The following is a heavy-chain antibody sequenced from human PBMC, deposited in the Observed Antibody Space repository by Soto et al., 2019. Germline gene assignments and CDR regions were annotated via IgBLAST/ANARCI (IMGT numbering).Heavy chain of an antibody. CDR2: ISTSKGNT. V-gene: IGHV1-18*01. J-gene: IGHJ4*02. D-gene: IGHD2-2*01. CDR3: AKDGGPAYCNSPGCSAEHFDY. Sequence: ASVKVSCKTSGYTFTSFGIAWVRQAPGQGLEWMGWISTSKGNTNYAQKFQGRATMTRDNSRNTLYLQTSSLRHEDTAVYYCAKDGGPAYCNSPGCSAEHFDYWGQGTQVTVSS. CDR1: GYTFTSFG.